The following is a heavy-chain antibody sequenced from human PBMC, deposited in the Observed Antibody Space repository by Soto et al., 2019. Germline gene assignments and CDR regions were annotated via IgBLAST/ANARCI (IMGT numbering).Heavy chain of an antibody. Sequence: SQTLSLTCAISGDSVSSNSAAWNWIRQSPSRGLEWLGRTYYRSKWYNDYAVSVKSRITINPDTSKSQFSLQLNSVTPEDTAVYYCARGYSSSSKPGYYYYGMDVWGQGTTVTVSS. CDR2: TYYRSKWYN. V-gene: IGHV6-1*01. D-gene: IGHD6-6*01. CDR3: ARGYSSSSKPGYYYYGMDV. CDR1: GDSVSSNSAA. J-gene: IGHJ6*02.